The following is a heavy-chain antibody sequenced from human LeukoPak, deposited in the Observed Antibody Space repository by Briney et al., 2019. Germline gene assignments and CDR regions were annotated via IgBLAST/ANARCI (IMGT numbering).Heavy chain of an antibody. CDR1: GYSINSGHY. V-gene: IGHV4-38-2*02. D-gene: IGHD6-6*01. CDR2: IYYSGNT. J-gene: IGHJ6*03. Sequence: SETLSLTCTVSGYSINSGHYWGWIRQPPGKRLEWIGSIYYSGNTYYNPTLKSRITISVDTSKNQFSLKLNSVTAADTAVYYCARHSYQLLIYYYYYLDVWGKGTTVTVSS. CDR3: ARHSYQLLIYYYYYLDV.